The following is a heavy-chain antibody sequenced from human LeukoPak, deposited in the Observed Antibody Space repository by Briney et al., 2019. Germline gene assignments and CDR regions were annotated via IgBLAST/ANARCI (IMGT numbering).Heavy chain of an antibody. V-gene: IGHV1-46*01. CDR3: AAVWHPLDY. CDR2: INPSGGST. J-gene: IGHJ4*02. CDR1: GYTFTSYY. D-gene: IGHD3-16*01. Sequence: ASVKVSCKASGYTFTSYYIHWVRQAPGQGLEWMGIINPSGGSTNYAQEFQGRVTMTRDMSTSTVHMELSSLRSEDTAVYYCAAVWHPLDYWGQGTLVTVSS.